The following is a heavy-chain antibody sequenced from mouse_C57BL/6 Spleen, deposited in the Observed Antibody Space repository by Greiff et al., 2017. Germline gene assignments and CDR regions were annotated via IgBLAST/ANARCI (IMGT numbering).Heavy chain of an antibody. V-gene: IGHV1-64*01. CDR2: IHPNSGST. CDR3: ARWAITTVVASDY. CDR1: GYTFTSYW. D-gene: IGHD1-1*01. J-gene: IGHJ2*01. Sequence: QVQLQQPGAELVKPGASVKLSCKASGYTFTSYWMHWVKQRPGQGLEWIGMIHPNSGSTNYNEKFKSKAPLTVDKSSSTAYMQLSSLTSEDSAVYYCARWAITTVVASDYWGQGTTLTVSS.